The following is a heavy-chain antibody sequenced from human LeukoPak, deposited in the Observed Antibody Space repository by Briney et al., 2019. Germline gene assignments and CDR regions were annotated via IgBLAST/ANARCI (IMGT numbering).Heavy chain of an antibody. D-gene: IGHD2-21*02. CDR3: ARAASCGGDCSSSYHQH. Sequence: PGGSLRLSCAASGFTFSNYWMHWVRQAPGKGLVWVSRINSDGSDTTYADSVKGRFTISRDNAKNTLFVQMNSLRAEDTAVYYCARAASCGGDCSSSYHQHWGQGTLVTVSS. CDR2: INSDGSDT. J-gene: IGHJ1*01. V-gene: IGHV3-74*01. CDR1: GFTFSNYW.